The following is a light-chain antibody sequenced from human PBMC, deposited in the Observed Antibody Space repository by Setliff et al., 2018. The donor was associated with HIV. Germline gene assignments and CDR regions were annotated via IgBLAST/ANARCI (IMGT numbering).Light chain of an antibody. Sequence: SVLTQPRSVSGSLGQSVTISCTGTSSDVGGYNYVSWYQQHPGQVPKLMIFDVNKRPSGVPDRFSGSKSGNTASLTISGLQAEDEADYYCSSYTTGSTLVVFGTGTKVTVL. CDR3: SSYTTGSTLVV. CDR2: DVN. J-gene: IGLJ1*01. CDR1: SSDVGGYNY. V-gene: IGLV2-11*01.